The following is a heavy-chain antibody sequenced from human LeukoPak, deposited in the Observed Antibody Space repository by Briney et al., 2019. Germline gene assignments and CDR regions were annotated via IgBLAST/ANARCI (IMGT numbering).Heavy chain of an antibody. CDR3: ARGSLRYFDWLKASYYMDV. CDR2: MNPNSGNT. V-gene: IGHV1-8*01. Sequence: GASVKVSCKASGYTFTSYDINWVRQATGQGLEWMGWMNPNSGNTGYAQKFQGRVTMTRNTSISTAYMELSSLRSEDTAVYYCARGSLRYFDWLKASYYMDVWGKGTTVTISS. D-gene: IGHD3-9*01. CDR1: GYTFTSYD. J-gene: IGHJ6*03.